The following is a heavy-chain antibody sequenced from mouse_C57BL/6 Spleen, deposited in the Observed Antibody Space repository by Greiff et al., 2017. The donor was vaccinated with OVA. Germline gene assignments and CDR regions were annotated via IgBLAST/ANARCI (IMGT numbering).Heavy chain of an antibody. Sequence: VQLQQPGTELVKPGASVKLSCKASGYTFTSYWMHWVKQRPGQGLEWIGNINPSNGGTNYNEKFKSKATLTVDKSSSTAYMQLSSLTSEDSAVYYCARDTTGVSKDWYFDVWGTGTTVTVSS. CDR2: INPSNGGT. J-gene: IGHJ1*03. D-gene: IGHD1-1*01. CDR1: GYTFTSYW. V-gene: IGHV1-53*01. CDR3: ARDTTGVSKDWYFDV.